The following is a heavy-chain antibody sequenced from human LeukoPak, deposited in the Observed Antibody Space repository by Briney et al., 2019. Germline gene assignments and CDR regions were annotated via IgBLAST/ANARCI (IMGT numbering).Heavy chain of an antibody. J-gene: IGHJ4*02. V-gene: IGHV3-30*02. CDR1: GFTFSSYG. D-gene: IGHD1-26*01. Sequence: GGSLRLSCAASGFTFSSYGMHWVRQAPGKGLEWVAFIRYDGSNKYYADSVKGRFTISRDNSKNTLYLQMDSLRAEDTAVYYCAKASSGSYYNSDYWGQGTLVTVSS. CDR3: AKASSGSYYNSDY. CDR2: IRYDGSNK.